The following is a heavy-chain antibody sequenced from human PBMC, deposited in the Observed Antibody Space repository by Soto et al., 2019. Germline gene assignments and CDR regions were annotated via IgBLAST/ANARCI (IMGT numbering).Heavy chain of an antibody. D-gene: IGHD2-2*02. J-gene: IGHJ6*02. CDR1: GFTFSTYS. V-gene: IGHV3-21*01. Sequence: GGSLRLSCVGSGFTFSTYSINWVRQAPGKGLEWVSSISSRSDIYYADSVKGRFTISRDNAKNSVSLQMNSLRAEDTAVYYCAREYTAWPLAYGLDVWGQGTTVTVT. CDR3: AREYTAWPLAYGLDV. CDR2: ISSRSDI.